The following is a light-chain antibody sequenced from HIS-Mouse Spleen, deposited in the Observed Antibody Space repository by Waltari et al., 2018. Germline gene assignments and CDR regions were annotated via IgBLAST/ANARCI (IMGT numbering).Light chain of an antibody. J-gene: IGKJ5*01. CDR1: QSVSSSY. CDR2: GAS. CDR3: QQYGSSST. V-gene: IGKV3-20*01. Sequence: EIVLTQSPGTLSLSPGERATLSCRASQSVSSSYLAWSQQKPGQAPRLLIYGASSRATGIPDRFSGSGSGTDFTLTISRLEPEDFAVYYCQQYGSSSTFGQGTRLEIK.